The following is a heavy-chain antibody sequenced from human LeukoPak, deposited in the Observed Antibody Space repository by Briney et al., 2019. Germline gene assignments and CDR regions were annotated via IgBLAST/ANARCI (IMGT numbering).Heavy chain of an antibody. J-gene: IGHJ4*02. D-gene: IGHD1-26*01. Sequence: GASVKVSCKASGYTFTGYYMHWVRQAPGQGLEWMGWINPNSGGTNYAQKFQGRVTMTRDTSISTAYMELSSLRSEDTAVYYCARGSFPDVGALLFDYWGQGTLVTVSS. CDR3: ARGSFPDVGALLFDY. CDR2: INPNSGGT. CDR1: GYTFTGYY. V-gene: IGHV1-2*02.